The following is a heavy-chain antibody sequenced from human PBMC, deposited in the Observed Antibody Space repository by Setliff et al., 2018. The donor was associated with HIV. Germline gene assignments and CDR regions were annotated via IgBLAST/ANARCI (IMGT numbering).Heavy chain of an antibody. V-gene: IGHV4-4*07. CDR2: IYTSGTP. CDR1: GDSINSYY. J-gene: IGHJ6*02. CDR3: ARNFWNGPPDYYYYGMDV. Sequence: PSETLSLTCTVSGDSINSYYWSWIRQPAGKGLDWIGRIYTSGTPNYNPSLKRRVTMSLDTSKNQFSLKVRSVTASDTAVYYCARNFWNGPPDYYYYGMDVWGQWTTVTVSS. D-gene: IGHD3-3*01.